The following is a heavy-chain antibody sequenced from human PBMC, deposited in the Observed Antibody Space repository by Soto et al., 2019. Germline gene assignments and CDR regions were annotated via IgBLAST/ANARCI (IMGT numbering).Heavy chain of an antibody. CDR1: GGSISGYF. Sequence: SETLSLTCTVSGGSISGYFWPWIRQPPGKGLEWTGYISHTGITNYNSSLKSRVTMSVDTSKNQFSLRVSSLTAADTAVYYCARKEYYFDYWGQGILVTVSS. CDR3: ARKEYYFDY. D-gene: IGHD3-10*01. CDR2: ISHTGIT. J-gene: IGHJ4*02. V-gene: IGHV4-59*01.